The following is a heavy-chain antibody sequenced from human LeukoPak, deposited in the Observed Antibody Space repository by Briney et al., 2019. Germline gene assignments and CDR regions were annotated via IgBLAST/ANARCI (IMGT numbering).Heavy chain of an antibody. V-gene: IGHV3-21*01. D-gene: IGHD4-23*01. CDR2: ISSSSSYI. Sequence: GGXLRLSCAASGFTFSSYSMNWVRQAPGKGLEWVSYISSSSSYIYYADSVKGRFTISRDNAKNSLYLQMNSLRAEDTAVYYCARETTVVTPIDYWGQGTLVTVSS. CDR1: GFTFSSYS. CDR3: ARETTVVTPIDY. J-gene: IGHJ4*02.